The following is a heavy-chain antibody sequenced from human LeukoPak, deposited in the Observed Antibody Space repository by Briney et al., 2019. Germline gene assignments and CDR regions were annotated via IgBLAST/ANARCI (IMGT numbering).Heavy chain of an antibody. Sequence: SSETLSLTCTVSGGSISSGGYYWSWIRQPPGKGLEWIGYIYHSGSTYYNPSLKSRVTISVDRSKNQFSLKLSSVTAADTALYYCARHALSTIAVAGTYWYFDCWGRGTLVTVSS. CDR3: ARHALSTIAVAGTYWYFDC. CDR1: GGSISSGGYY. D-gene: IGHD6-19*01. CDR2: IYHSGST. V-gene: IGHV4-30-2*01. J-gene: IGHJ2*01.